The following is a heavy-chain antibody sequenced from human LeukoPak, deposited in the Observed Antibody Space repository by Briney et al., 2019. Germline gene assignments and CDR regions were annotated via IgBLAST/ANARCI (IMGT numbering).Heavy chain of an antibody. CDR3: ARDRGDYDSSGSLFVF. J-gene: IGHJ4*02. D-gene: IGHD3-16*01. V-gene: IGHV3-7*01. CDR2: MNQDGSEI. CDR1: GFTFSRYW. Sequence: GGSLRLSCVGSGFTFSRYWLNWVRQAPGKGLEWVANMNQDGSEIYYLDSVKGRFTISRDNAKNSVYLQMNGLKAEDTAVYHCARDRGDYDSSGSLFVFGGPGTLVTVSS.